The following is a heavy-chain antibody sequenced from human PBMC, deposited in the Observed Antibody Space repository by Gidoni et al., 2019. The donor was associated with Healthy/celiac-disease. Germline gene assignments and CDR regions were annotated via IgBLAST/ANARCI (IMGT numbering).Heavy chain of an antibody. CDR3: ARGRDAYDYIWGSYRYWYFDL. CDR1: GGSFSGSY. J-gene: IGHJ2*01. CDR2: INHSGST. D-gene: IGHD3-16*02. V-gene: IGHV4-34*01. Sequence: VQLQQSGAGLLKPSEPMSLTCAASGGSFSGSYCSWIRQPPGKGLEWIGEINHSGSTNYNPSLKSRVTISVDTSKNQFSLKLSSVTAADTAVYYCARGRDAYDYIWGSYRYWYFDLWGRGTLVTVSS.